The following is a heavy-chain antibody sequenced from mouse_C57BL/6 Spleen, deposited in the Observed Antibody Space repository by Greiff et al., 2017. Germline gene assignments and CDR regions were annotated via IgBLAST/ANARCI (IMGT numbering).Heavy chain of an antibody. CDR1: GFTFSDYG. Sequence: DVKLVESGGGLVKPGGSLKLSCAASGFTFSDYGMHWVRQAPEKGLEWVAYISSGSSTIYYADTVKGRFTISRDNAKNTLFLQMTSLRSEDTAMYYCEIYDLGYWGQGTTLTVSS. V-gene: IGHV5-17*01. J-gene: IGHJ2*01. CDR3: EIYDLGY. CDR2: ISSGSSTI. D-gene: IGHD2-4*01.